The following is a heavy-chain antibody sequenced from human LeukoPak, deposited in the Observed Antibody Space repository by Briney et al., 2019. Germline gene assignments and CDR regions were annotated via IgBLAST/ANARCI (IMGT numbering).Heavy chain of an antibody. J-gene: IGHJ4*02. D-gene: IGHD4-17*01. CDR2: IYYSGNT. Sequence: SETLPLTCTVSGGSISNSYWSWIRQPPGKGLEWIGYIYYSGNTKYNPSLKSRVTISVDTSKNQFSLKLSSVTAADTAVYYCASSSTVTTIDYWGQGTLVTVSS. V-gene: IGHV4-59*08. CDR3: ASSSTVTTIDY. CDR1: GGSISNSY.